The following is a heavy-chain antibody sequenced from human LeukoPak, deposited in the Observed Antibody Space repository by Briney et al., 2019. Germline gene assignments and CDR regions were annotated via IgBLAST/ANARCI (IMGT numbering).Heavy chain of an antibody. D-gene: IGHD1-26*01. CDR1: GGSFSGYY. Sequence: SETLSLTCAVYGGSFSGYYWNWIRQPPGKGLEWIGEMNHGGSTNYNPSLKSRVTISVDTSKNQFSLKLRSVTAADTAVYYCARGDIVGATSFDYWGQGTLVTVSS. V-gene: IGHV4-34*01. CDR3: ARGDIVGATSFDY. CDR2: MNHGGST. J-gene: IGHJ4*02.